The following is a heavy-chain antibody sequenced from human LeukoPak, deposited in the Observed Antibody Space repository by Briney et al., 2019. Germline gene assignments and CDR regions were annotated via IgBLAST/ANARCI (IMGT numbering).Heavy chain of an antibody. CDR2: IIPIFGTA. CDR1: GGTFSSYA. V-gene: IGHV1-69*05. D-gene: IGHD6-13*01. CDR3: AREAGSSWYMRGRFDP. J-gene: IGHJ5*02. Sequence: ASVKVSCKASGGTFSSYAISWVRQAPGQGLEWMGGIIPIFGTANYAQKFQGRVTITTDESTSTAYMELSSPRSEDTAVYYCAREAGSSWYMRGRFDPWGQGTLVTVSS.